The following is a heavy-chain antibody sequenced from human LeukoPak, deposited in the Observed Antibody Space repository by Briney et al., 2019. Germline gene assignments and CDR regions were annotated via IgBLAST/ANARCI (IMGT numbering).Heavy chain of an antibody. J-gene: IGHJ5*02. CDR3: ARDAGAVSSGYYYGWFDP. CDR2: ISWNNETL. CDR1: GFKFHNYA. Sequence: PGGSLRLSCTASGFKFHNYAIHWVRQGPGKGLEWVSGISWNNETLDYVDSVKGRFTISRDNAKNSLYLQMNSLRAEDTAVYYCARDAGAVSSGYYYGWFDPWGQGTLVTVSS. D-gene: IGHD3-22*01. V-gene: IGHV3-9*01.